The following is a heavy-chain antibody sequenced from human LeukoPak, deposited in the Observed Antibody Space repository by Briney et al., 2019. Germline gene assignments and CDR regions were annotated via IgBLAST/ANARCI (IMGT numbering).Heavy chain of an antibody. CDR1: GGSISSSNW. D-gene: IGHD6-19*01. Sequence: PSGTLSLTCAVSGGSISSSNWWSWVRQPPGKGLEWIGEIYHSGSTNYNPSLKSRVTISVDKSKNQFSLKLSSVTAADTAVYYCAVNLYSSGWYSDYWGQGTLVTVSS. V-gene: IGHV4-4*02. CDR3: AVNLYSSGWYSDY. J-gene: IGHJ4*02. CDR2: IYHSGST.